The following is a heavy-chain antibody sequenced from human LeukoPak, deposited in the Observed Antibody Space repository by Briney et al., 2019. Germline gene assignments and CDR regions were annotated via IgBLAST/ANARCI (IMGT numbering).Heavy chain of an antibody. CDR1: GGSISSSSYY. CDR2: IYYSGST. CDR3: ARAWYSSSWYGGWFDP. D-gene: IGHD6-13*01. V-gene: IGHV4-39*07. Sequence: SEALSLTCTVSGGSISSSSYYWGWIRQPPGKGLEWIGSIYYSGSTYYNPSLKSRVTISVDTSKNQFSLKLSSVTAADTAVYYCARAWYSSSWYGGWFDPWGQGTLVTVSS. J-gene: IGHJ5*02.